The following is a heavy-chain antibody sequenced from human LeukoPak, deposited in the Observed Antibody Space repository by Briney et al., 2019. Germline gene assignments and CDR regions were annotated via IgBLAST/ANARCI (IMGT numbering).Heavy chain of an antibody. V-gene: IGHV3-21*04. CDR3: AKVGGSNYDFWSAYYFDY. CDR2: ISSSSSYR. CDR1: GFTFSRYS. D-gene: IGHD3-3*01. Sequence: GGSLRLSCAASGFTFSRYSMNWVRQAPGKGLEWVSSISSSSSYRYYADSVKGRFTISRDNAKNSLHLQMNSLRAGDTAVYYCAKVGGSNYDFWSAYYFDYWGQGTLVTVSS. J-gene: IGHJ4*02.